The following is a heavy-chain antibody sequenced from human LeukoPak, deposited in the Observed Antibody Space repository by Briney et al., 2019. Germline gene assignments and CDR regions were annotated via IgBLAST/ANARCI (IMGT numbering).Heavy chain of an antibody. J-gene: IGHJ4*02. D-gene: IGHD2-2*02. CDR3: VSYCSSTSCYNY. CDR2: IRYDGSNK. V-gene: IGHV3-30*02. Sequence: GGSLRLSCAASGYTFSRYGMHWVRQAPGKGLEWVAFIRYDGSNKYYADSVKGRFTISRDNSKNTLYLQMNSLRAEDTAVYYCVSYCSSTSCYNYWGQGTLVTVSS. CDR1: GYTFSRYG.